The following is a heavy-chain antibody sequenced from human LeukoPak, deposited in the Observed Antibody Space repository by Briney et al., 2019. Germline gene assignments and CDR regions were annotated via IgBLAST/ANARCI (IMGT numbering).Heavy chain of an antibody. J-gene: IGHJ3*02. Sequence: GGSLRLSCAASGFTFSSYGMSWVRQAPGKGLEWVSAISGSGGSTYYADSVKGRFTISRDNSKNTLYLQMNSLRAEDTAVYYCARTTSMNYVGDAFHIWGQGTMVTVSS. CDR1: GFTFSSYG. V-gene: IGHV3-23*01. CDR2: ISGSGGST. D-gene: IGHD1-7*01. CDR3: ARTTSMNYVGDAFHI.